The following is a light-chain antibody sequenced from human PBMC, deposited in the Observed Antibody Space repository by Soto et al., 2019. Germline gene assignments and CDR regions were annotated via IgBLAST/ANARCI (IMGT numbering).Light chain of an antibody. V-gene: IGKV3-15*01. J-gene: IGKJ1*01. CDR3: QQYYNWPWT. CDR1: QSVNNN. CDR2: DAF. Sequence: EVVMTQSPGTLSVSPGERVTLSCRASQSVNNNLVWYQQRPAQDPRLLIYDAFTRTTGIPARFSGSGSGTEVTLTISSRQSEDFAIYYCQQYYNWPWTFGQGTKVEIK.